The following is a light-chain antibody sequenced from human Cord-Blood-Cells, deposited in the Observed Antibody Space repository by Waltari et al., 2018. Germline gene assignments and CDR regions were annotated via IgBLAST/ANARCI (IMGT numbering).Light chain of an antibody. CDR1: QDISSA. J-gene: IGKJ1*01. CDR3: QQFNSYPWT. CDR2: DAS. V-gene: IGKV1-13*02. Sequence: AIQLTQSPSSLSASVGDRVTITCRASQDISSALAWYQQKPGKAPKLLIYDASSLESGVPSRFSDSGSGTDFTLTISSLQPEDFATYYCQQFNSYPWTFGQGTKVEIK.